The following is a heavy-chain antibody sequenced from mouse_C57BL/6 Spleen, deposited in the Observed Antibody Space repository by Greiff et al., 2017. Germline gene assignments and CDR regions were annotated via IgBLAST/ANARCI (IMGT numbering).Heavy chain of an antibody. V-gene: IGHV5-12*01. Sequence: EVNVVESGGGLVQPGGSLKLSCAASGFTFSDYYMSWVRQTPEKRLEWVAYISNGGGSTYYPDPVKGRFTISRDNAKNTLYLQISRLKSEDTAIYYCARPVSSYGYFDVWGTGTTVTVSS. CDR3: ARPVSSYGYFDV. CDR2: ISNGGGST. J-gene: IGHJ1*03. CDR1: GFTFSDYY. D-gene: IGHD1-1*01.